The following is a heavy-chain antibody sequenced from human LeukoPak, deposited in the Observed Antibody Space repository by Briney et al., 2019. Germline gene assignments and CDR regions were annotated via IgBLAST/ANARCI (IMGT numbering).Heavy chain of an antibody. CDR3: AKGAGNFDWSYHDY. CDR2: ISGSGSTT. V-gene: IGHV3-23*01. D-gene: IGHD3-9*01. J-gene: IGHJ4*02. CDR1: RFTFSSYA. Sequence: GESLRLSCAASRFTFSSYAMSWVRQAPGKGLEWVSAISGSGSTTYNADSVKGRFTISRDNSKNTLYLQLNSLRAEDTAVYYCAKGAGNFDWSYHDYWGQGTLVTVSS.